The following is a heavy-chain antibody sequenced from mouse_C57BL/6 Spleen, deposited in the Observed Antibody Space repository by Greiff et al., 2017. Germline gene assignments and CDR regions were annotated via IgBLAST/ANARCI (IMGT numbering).Heavy chain of an antibody. CDR2: IYPGSGST. D-gene: IGHD1-1*01. CDR3: ARESTTVVAKDYFDY. V-gene: IGHV1-55*01. CDR1: GYTFTSYW. J-gene: IGHJ2*01. Sequence: QVQLQQPGAELVKPGASVKMSCKASGYTFTSYWIPWVKQRPGQGLEWIGDIYPGSGSTNYNEKFKSKATLTVDTSSSTAYMQLSSLTSEDSAVYYCARESTTVVAKDYFDYWGQGTTLTVSS.